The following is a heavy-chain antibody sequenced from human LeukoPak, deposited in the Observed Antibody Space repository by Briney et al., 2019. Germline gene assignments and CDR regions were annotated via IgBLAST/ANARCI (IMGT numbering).Heavy chain of an antibody. J-gene: IGHJ4*02. CDR2: IYTSGST. CDR3: ARDEYSSSGNYYFDY. V-gene: IGHV4-4*07. CDR1: GGSISSYY. Sequence: SETLSLTCTVSGGSISSYYWSWIRQPAGKGLEWIGRIYTSGSTNYNPPLKSRVTMSVDTSKNQFSLKLSSVTAADTAVYYCARDEYSSSGNYYFDYWGQGTLVTVSS. D-gene: IGHD6-6*01.